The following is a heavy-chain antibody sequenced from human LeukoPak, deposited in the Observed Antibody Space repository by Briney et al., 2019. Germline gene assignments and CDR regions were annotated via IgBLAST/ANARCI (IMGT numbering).Heavy chain of an antibody. CDR1: GGSISSSSHY. Sequence: PSETLSLTCTVSGGSISSSSHYWGWIRQPPGKGLEWIGSMYYSGGTYYNPSLKSRVTISIDTSKNQLSLKLNSVTAADTAVYYCARYQGHGDYDYWGQGTLVTVSS. CDR3: ARYQGHGDYDY. V-gene: IGHV4-39*07. CDR2: MYYSGGT. D-gene: IGHD2-2*01. J-gene: IGHJ4*02.